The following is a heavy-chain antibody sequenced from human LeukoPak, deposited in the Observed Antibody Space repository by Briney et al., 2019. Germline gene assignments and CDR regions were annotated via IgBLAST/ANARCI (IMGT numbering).Heavy chain of an antibody. D-gene: IGHD6-13*01. J-gene: IGHJ4*02. Sequence: ASVKVSCKASGYTFTNYGISWVRQAPGQGLEWMGWISAYNGNTNYAQKLQGRVTMTTDTSTSTAYMKLRSLRSDDTAVYYCARDPLPYSSSWYYFDYWGQGTLVTVSS. V-gene: IGHV1-18*04. CDR2: ISAYNGNT. CDR1: GYTFTNYG. CDR3: ARDPLPYSSSWYYFDY.